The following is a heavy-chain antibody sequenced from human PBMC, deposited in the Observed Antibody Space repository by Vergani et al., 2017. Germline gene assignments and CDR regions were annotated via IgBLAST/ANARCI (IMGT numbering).Heavy chain of an antibody. D-gene: IGHD6-13*01. CDR3: AKVSQYSSSPHLLDY. J-gene: IGHJ4*02. CDR2: ISGSGGST. V-gene: IGHV3-23*01. Sequence: EVQLLESGGGLVQPGGSLRLSCAASGFTFSSYAMSWVRQAPGKGLEWVSGISGSGGSTYYADSVKGRFTISRDNSKNTLYLQMNSLRAEDTAVYYCAKVSQYSSSPHLLDYWGQGTLVTVSS. CDR1: GFTFSSYA.